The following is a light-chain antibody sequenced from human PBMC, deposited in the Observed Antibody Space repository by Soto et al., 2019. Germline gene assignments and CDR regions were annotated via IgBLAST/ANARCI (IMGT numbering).Light chain of an antibody. CDR3: QQYNSYLYT. CDR2: DAS. Sequence: DIQMTQSPSTLSASVGDRVTITCRASQSISSWLAWYQQKPGKAPKLLIYDASSLESGVPSRFSGSGSGTEFTLTLSSLQPDDFATYYCQQYNSYLYTFGQGTKVDIK. J-gene: IGKJ2*01. V-gene: IGKV1-5*01. CDR1: QSISSW.